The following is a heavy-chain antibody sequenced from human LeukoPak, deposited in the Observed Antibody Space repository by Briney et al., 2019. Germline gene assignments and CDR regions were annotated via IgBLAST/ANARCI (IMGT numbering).Heavy chain of an antibody. CDR2: ISSSGSTI. CDR3: ARLLRGQDAFDI. V-gene: IGHV3-11*01. CDR1: GFTFSDYY. Sequence: GGSLRLSCAASGFTFSDYYMSWIRPAPGKGLEWVSYISSSGSTIYYADSVKGRFTTSRDNAKNSLYLQMNSLRAEDTAVYYCARLLRGQDAFDIWGQGTMVTVSS. D-gene: IGHD2/OR15-2a*01. J-gene: IGHJ3*02.